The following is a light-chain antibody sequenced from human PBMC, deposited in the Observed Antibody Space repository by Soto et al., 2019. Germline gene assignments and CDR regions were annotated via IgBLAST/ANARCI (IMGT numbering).Light chain of an antibody. Sequence: QSALTQPPSVSGSPGQSVTISCTGTSSDVGSYNRVSWYQQPPGTAPKLMIYEVSDRPSGVTDRCSGSKSGNTASLTISGLQAEEEADYYCSSYTSSSTYVFGTGTKLTVL. CDR2: EVS. CDR1: SSDVGSYNR. J-gene: IGLJ1*01. CDR3: SSYTSSSTYV. V-gene: IGLV2-18*02.